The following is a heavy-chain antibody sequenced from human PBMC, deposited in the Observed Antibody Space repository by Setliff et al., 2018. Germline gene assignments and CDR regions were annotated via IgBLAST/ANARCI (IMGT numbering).Heavy chain of an antibody. CDR1: GYSFSSYW. Sequence: HGESLKISCKGSGYSFSSYWIGWVRQMPGKGLEWMGIIFPGNSDTRYSPSFQGQVTISADKSISTAFLQWSSLKASGTAMYYCARESYDSSGYIYYFDYWGQGTLVTVSS. D-gene: IGHD3-22*01. CDR3: ARESYDSSGYIYYFDY. V-gene: IGHV5-51*01. CDR2: IFPGNSDT. J-gene: IGHJ4*02.